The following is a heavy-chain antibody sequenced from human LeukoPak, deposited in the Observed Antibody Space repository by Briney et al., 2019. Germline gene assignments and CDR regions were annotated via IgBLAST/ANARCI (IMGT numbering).Heavy chain of an antibody. D-gene: IGHD5-24*01. CDR2: IIPIFGTA. V-gene: IGHV1-69*05. J-gene: IGHJ6*03. Sequence: SVKVSCKASGGTFSSYAISWVRQAPGQGLEWMGGIIPIFGTANYAQKFQGRVTITTDESTSTAYMELSSLRSEDTAVYYCARGYNETRDYYYYYMDVWGKGTTVTVSS. CDR1: GGTFSSYA. CDR3: ARGYNETRDYYYYYMDV.